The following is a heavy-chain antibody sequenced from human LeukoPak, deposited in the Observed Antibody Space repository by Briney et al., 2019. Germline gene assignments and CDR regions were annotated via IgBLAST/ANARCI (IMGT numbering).Heavy chain of an antibody. CDR1: GYTFTTYC. CDR2: INPSGGTT. V-gene: IGHV1-46*01. CDR3: ARDARWFDP. Sequence: ASVKVSCKASGYTFTTYCVHWVRQAPGQGLEWMGIINPSGGTTAYAQKFQGRVTMTRDTSTSTVYMELSSLRSEDTAMYYCARDARWFDPWGQGTLVTVSS. J-gene: IGHJ5*02.